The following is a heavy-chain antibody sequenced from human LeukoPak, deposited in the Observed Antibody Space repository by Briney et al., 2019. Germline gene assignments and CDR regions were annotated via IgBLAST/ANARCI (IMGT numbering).Heavy chain of an antibody. D-gene: IGHD6-13*01. Sequence: PSETLSLTCTVSGDSISSYYWSWIRQPPGKGLEWIGYIYYSGNTNYNTHLKSRVTISVETSKNKFSLKLNSVTAADTAVYYFGRDNRSNSWLAAADDEYFQHWGQGTLVTVSS. J-gene: IGHJ1*01. CDR1: GDSISSYY. CDR3: GRDNRSNSWLAAADDEYFQH. CDR2: IYYSGNT. V-gene: IGHV4-59*01.